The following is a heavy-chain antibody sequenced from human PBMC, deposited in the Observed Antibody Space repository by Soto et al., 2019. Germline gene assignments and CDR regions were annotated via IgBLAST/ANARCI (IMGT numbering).Heavy chain of an antibody. V-gene: IGHV5-10-1*01. Sequence: PGESLKLSCKGSGYSFTSYWISWVRQMPGKGLEWMGRIDPSDSYTNNSPSFQGHVTISADKSISTAYLQWSSLKASDNAMYYCAGQSSSPYYYYGMDVWGQGTTVTVSS. CDR3: AGQSSSPYYYYGMDV. D-gene: IGHD6-6*01. J-gene: IGHJ6*02. CDR2: IDPSDSYT. CDR1: GYSFTSYW.